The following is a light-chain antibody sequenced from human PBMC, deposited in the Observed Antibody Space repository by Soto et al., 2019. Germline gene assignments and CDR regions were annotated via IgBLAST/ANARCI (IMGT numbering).Light chain of an antibody. V-gene: IGLV1-44*01. CDR2: SNN. CDR1: SSNIGSNT. CDR3: AAWDDSLNGLLV. J-gene: IGLJ1*01. Sequence: QSVLTQPPSASGTPGQRVTISCSGSSSNIGSNTVNWYQQLPGTAPKLLIYSNNQRPSGVPDRFSGSKSGTSSSLAISGLQSEDDVDYYCAAWDDSLNGLLVFGTGTKVTVL.